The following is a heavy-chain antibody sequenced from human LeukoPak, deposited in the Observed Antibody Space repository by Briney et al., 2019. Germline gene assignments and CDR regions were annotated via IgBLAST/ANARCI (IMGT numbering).Heavy chain of an antibody. CDR1: GGSFSGYY. Sequence: SETLSLTCAVYGGSFSGYYWSWIRQPPGKGLEWIGEINHSGSTNYNPSLKSRVTISVDTSKNQFSLKLSSVTAADTAVYYCARGPKYYDFWSGAYYYYHMDVWGKGTTVTVSS. J-gene: IGHJ6*03. D-gene: IGHD3-3*01. CDR2: INHSGST. CDR3: ARGPKYYDFWSGAYYYYHMDV. V-gene: IGHV4-34*01.